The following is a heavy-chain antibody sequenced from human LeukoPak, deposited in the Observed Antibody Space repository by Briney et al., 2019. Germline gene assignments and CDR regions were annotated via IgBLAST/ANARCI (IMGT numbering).Heavy chain of an antibody. Sequence: SETLSLTCTVSGGSISSYYWSWIRQPPGKGLEWIGYIYYSGSTYYNPSLKSRVTISVDTSKNQFSLKLSSVTAADTAVYYCARGKQQLVYDYFDYWGQGTLVTVSS. CDR3: ARGKQQLVYDYFDY. D-gene: IGHD6-13*01. V-gene: IGHV4-30-4*08. CDR1: GGSISSYY. J-gene: IGHJ4*02. CDR2: IYYSGST.